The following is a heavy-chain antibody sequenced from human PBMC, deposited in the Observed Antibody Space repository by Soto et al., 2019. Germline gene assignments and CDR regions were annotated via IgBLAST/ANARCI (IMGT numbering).Heavy chain of an antibody. J-gene: IGHJ4*02. CDR2: ISASGDTT. CDR1: GFSFSTCA. Sequence: EVQLLESGGGLVQPGGSLRLSCAASGFSFSTCAVSWVRQAPGKGLEWVSSISASGDTTHYAESVRGRFTISRDNSRNSLHLKMSSLSAEARAIDPGAPQATGYFVPFDFGGRGPLVPVSS. V-gene: IGHV3-23*01. D-gene: IGHD3-22*01. CDR3: APQATGYFVPFDF.